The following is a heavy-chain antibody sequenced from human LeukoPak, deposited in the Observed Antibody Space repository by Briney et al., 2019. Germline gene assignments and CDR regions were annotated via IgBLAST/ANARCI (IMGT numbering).Heavy chain of an antibody. CDR3: ARLYYYDSSGMDV. CDR2: IYYSGST. Sequence: SETLSLTCTVSGGSISSYYRSWIRQPPGKGLEWIGYIYYSGSTNYNPSLKSRVTISVDTSKNQFSLKLSSVAAADTAVYYCARLYYYDSSGMDVWGQGTTVTVSS. CDR1: GGSISSYY. J-gene: IGHJ6*02. V-gene: IGHV4-59*08. D-gene: IGHD3-22*01.